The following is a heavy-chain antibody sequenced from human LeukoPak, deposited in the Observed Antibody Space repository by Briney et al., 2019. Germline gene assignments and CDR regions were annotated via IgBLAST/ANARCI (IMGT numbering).Heavy chain of an antibody. D-gene: IGHD6-13*01. V-gene: IGHV1-46*01. CDR1: GYTFTSYY. Sequence: ASVKVSCKASGYTFTSYYMHWVRQAPGQGLEWMGIINPSGGSTSYAQKFQGRVTMTRDTSTSTVYMELSSLRSEDTAVYYCARHIVAAAGIRYYMDVWGKGTTVTVSS. J-gene: IGHJ6*03. CDR2: INPSGGST. CDR3: ARHIVAAAGIRYYMDV.